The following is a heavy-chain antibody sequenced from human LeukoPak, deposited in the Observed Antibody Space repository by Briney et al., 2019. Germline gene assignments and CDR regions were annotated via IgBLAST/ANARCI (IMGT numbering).Heavy chain of an antibody. D-gene: IGHD3-16*02. CDR1: GGSFSGYY. CDR3: ARLPNDYDYVWGSYRYTSYYMDV. CDR2: INHSGST. Sequence: PSETLSLTCAVYGGSFSGYYWSWIRQPPGKGLEWIGEINHSGSTNYNPSLKSRVTISVDTSKNQLSLKLSSVTAADTAVYYCARLPNDYDYVWGSYRYTSYYMDVWGKGTTVTVSS. V-gene: IGHV4-34*01. J-gene: IGHJ6*03.